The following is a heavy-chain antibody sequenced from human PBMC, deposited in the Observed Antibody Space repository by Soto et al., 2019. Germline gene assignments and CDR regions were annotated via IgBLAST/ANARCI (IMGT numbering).Heavy chain of an antibody. D-gene: IGHD3-3*01. CDR2: IYHSGST. V-gene: IGHV4-30-2*01. J-gene: IGHJ4*02. CDR3: AREVVGDFWSGYYLGYFDY. CDR1: CGSISSCGYS. Sequence: SETLSLTCAVSCGSISSCGYSWSWIRQPPGKGLEWIEYIYHSGSTYYNPSLKSRVTISVDRSKNQFSLKLSSVTAADTAVYYCAREVVGDFWSGYYLGYFDYWGQGTLITVSS.